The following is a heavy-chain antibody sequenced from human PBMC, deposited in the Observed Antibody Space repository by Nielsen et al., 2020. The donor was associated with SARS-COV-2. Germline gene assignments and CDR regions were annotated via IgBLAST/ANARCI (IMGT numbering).Heavy chain of an antibody. D-gene: IGHD3-3*01. J-gene: IGHJ4*02. CDR2: INHSGST. CDR3: ARVGGDFWSSRQLGVDY. V-gene: IGHV4-34*01. Sequence: SETLSLTCAVYGGSFSGYYWSWIRQPPGKGLEWIGEINHSGSTNYNPSLKSRVTISVDTSKNQFSLKLSSVTAADTAVYYCARVGGDFWSSRQLGVDYWGQGTLVTVSS. CDR1: GGSFSGYY.